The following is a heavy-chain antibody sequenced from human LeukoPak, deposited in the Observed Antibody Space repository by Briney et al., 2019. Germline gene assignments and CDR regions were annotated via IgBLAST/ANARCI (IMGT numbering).Heavy chain of an antibody. V-gene: IGHV4-59*01. CDR2: IYYSGST. Sequence: SETLSLTCTVSGGSISSYYWSWIRQPPGRGLEWIGYIYYSGSTNYNPSLKSRVTISVDTSKNQFSLKLSSVTAADTAVYYCARATYLMLDYWGQGTLVTVSS. CDR1: GGSISSYY. CDR3: ARATYLMLDY. D-gene: IGHD5-12*01. J-gene: IGHJ4*02.